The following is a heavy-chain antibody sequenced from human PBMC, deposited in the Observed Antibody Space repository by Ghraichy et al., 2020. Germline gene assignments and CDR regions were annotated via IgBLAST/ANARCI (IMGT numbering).Heavy chain of an antibody. Sequence: SETLSLTCTVSGGSISSGDYYWSWIRQPPGKGLEWIGYIYYSGSTYYNPSLKSRVTISVDTSKNQFSLKLSSVTAADTAVYYCARGGFGDHTWFDPWGQGTLVTVSS. CDR2: IYYSGST. CDR1: GGSISSGDYY. D-gene: IGHD3-10*01. J-gene: IGHJ5*02. V-gene: IGHV4-30-4*01. CDR3: ARGGFGDHTWFDP.